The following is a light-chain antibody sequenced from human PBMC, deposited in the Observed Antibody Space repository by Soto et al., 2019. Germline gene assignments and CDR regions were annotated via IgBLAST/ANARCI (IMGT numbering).Light chain of an antibody. CDR1: QSVSRSY. V-gene: IGKV3-20*01. CDR2: DTS. J-gene: IGKJ1*01. Sequence: EIVLTQSPGTLSLSPGEGATLSCRASQSVSRSYLAWFQQKPGQAPRLLIYDTSTRATGIPDRFSGSGSGTGFTLTISRLEPEDFAVYYCQQYGSSPWTFGKGTKVEIK. CDR3: QQYGSSPWT.